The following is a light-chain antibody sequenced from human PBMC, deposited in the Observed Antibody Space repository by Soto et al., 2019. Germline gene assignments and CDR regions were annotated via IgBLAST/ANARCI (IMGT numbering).Light chain of an antibody. CDR3: CSYEGKYRVL. CDR1: SSVVGDYDY. V-gene: IGLV2-11*01. Sequence: QSVLTQPRSVSGSPGQSVTISCTGTSSVVGDYDYVSWYQQNPGKAPKLMIYDVNKRPSGVPDRFSGFKSGNTASLSISALQAEDEAAYYCCSYEGKYRVLFGGGTKVTVL. CDR2: DVN. J-gene: IGLJ3*02.